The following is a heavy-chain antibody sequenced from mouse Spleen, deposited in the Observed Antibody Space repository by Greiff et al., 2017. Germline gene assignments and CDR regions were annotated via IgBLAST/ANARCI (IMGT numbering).Heavy chain of an antibody. Sequence: VKLMESGAELMKPGASVKLSCKATGYTFTGYWIEWVKQRPEQGLEWIGRIDPYDSETHYNQKFKDKAILTVDKSSSTAYMQLSSLTSEDSAVYYCASKDFAYWGQGTLVTVSA. CDR3: ASKDFAY. CDR1: GYTFTGYW. V-gene: IGHV1-74*01. CDR2: IDPYDSET. J-gene: IGHJ3*01.